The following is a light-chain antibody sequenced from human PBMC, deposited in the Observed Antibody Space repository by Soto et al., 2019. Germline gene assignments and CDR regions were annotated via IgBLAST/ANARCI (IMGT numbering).Light chain of an antibody. V-gene: IGLV1-44*01. CDR3: AAWDDRLKGVV. CDR2: SNN. J-gene: IGLJ2*01. Sequence: QSVLSQPPSASGTPGQRVIMSCSGSRSNIGTNTVNWYQQLPGTAPTLLIFSNNQRPSGIPDRFSGSRSGTSASLAISKVQSDDEADYYCAAWDDRLKGVVFGGGTKLTVL. CDR1: RSNIGTNT.